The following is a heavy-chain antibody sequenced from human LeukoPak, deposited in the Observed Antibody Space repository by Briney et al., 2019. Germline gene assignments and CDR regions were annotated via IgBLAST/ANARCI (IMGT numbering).Heavy chain of an antibody. D-gene: IGHD3-10*01. CDR2: VYYSGST. J-gene: IGHJ4*02. V-gene: IGHV4-39*01. CDR1: GVSVNSTSYY. Sequence: SETLSLTCSVSGVSVNSTSYYWGWIRQPPGKGLEWIGTVYYSGSTFYNPSLKSRLTMSVDMSKNQFSLKLSSVTAADTAIYFCARRGPWLARGYFDYWGQGTLVTVSS. CDR3: ARRGPWLARGYFDY.